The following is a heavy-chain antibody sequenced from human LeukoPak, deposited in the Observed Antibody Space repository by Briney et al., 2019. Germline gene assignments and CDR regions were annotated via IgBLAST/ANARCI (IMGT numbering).Heavy chain of an antibody. CDR3: ARALSITMVRGTPYMDV. J-gene: IGHJ6*03. CDR1: GGSFSGYY. CDR2: INHSGST. D-gene: IGHD3-10*01. V-gene: IGHV4-34*01. Sequence: SETLSLTCAAYGGSFSGYYWSWIRQPPGKGLGGIGKINHSGSTNYNPSLKSRVTISVDTSKNQFSLKLSSVTAADTAVYYCARALSITMVRGTPYMDVWGKGTTVTVSS.